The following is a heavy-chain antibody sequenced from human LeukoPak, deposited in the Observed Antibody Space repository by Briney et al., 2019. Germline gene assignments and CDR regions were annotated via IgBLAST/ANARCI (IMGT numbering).Heavy chain of an antibody. V-gene: IGHV3-53*01. Sequence: PAGGSLRLSCAASGFTVSSNYMSWVRQAPGKGLEWVSVIYSGGSTYYADSVKGRFTISRDNSKNTLYLQMNSLRAEDTAVYYCARDLDFWSGYPDWGQGTLVTVSS. J-gene: IGHJ1*01. CDR2: IYSGGST. CDR1: GFTVSSNY. CDR3: ARDLDFWSGYPD. D-gene: IGHD3-3*01.